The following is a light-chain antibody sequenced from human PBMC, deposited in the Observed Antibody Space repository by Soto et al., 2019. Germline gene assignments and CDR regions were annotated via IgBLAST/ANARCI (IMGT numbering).Light chain of an antibody. CDR2: DAS. V-gene: IGKV1-33*01. CDR1: QDISNY. CDR3: LQSYRTPLT. J-gene: IGKJ4*01. Sequence: DIQMTQSPSSLSSSVGDRFTITCQASQDISNYLNWYQQKPGKAPKLLIYDASNLETGVPSRFSGSGSGTDFTLTISSLQPEDFATYYCLQSYRTPLTFGGGTKVDIK.